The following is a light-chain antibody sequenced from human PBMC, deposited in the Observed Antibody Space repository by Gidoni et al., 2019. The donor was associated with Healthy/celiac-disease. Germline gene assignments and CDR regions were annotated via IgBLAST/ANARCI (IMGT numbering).Light chain of an antibody. CDR2: AAS. CDR1: QIISSY. J-gene: IGKJ4*01. V-gene: IGKV1-39*01. CDR3: QQSYSTPPVT. Sequence: DIQMTQSPSPLSASLGDRLTITCRASQIISSYFTWYQQKPGKDPKLLIYAASSLQSGVPSRFSGSGSGTDFTITISSLQQEDFATYYCQQSYSTPPVTFGGGTKVEIK.